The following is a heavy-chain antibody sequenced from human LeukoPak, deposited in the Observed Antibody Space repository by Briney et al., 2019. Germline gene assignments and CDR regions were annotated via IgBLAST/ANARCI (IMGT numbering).Heavy chain of an antibody. CDR3: ARKAYGLDV. Sequence: GGSLRLSCAASGFTFSSNAMSWVRQAPGKGLEWVANIKQDGSEKYYVDSVKGRFTISRDNGKNSLYLQMNSLRAEDTAVYYCARKAYGLDVWGKGTTVTVSS. J-gene: IGHJ6*04. V-gene: IGHV3-7*03. CDR2: IKQDGSEK. CDR1: GFTFSSNA.